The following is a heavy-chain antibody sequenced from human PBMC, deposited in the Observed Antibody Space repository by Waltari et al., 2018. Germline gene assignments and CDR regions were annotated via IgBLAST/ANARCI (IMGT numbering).Heavy chain of an antibody. V-gene: IGHV1-69*05. CDR1: GGTFSSYS. J-gene: IGHJ6*04. D-gene: IGHD3-16*01. CDR3: ARGTYEFAWGASWDV. Sequence: QVQLVQSGAEVRKPGSSVKVSCRASGGTFSSYSITWVRQAPGQGLGWMGGIITPIFAAPDYAQKFQGRLTITTDASTTTAYMELSSLTSEDTAVYYCARGTYEFAWGASWDVWGEGTTVTVSS. CDR2: IITPIFAAP.